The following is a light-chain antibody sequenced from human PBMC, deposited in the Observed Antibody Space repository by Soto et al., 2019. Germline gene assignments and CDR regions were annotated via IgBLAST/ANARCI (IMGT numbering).Light chain of an antibody. CDR3: SSYAGSTLV. CDR1: DSDIGGFNY. J-gene: IGLJ1*01. V-gene: IGLV2-8*01. Sequence: LTQPPSASGSPGQSVTISCTGTDSDIGGFNYVSWYQQYPGKAPKLIIYEVTKRPSGVPDRFSGSKSGNTASLTVSGLQAEDEADYYCSSYAGSTLVFGTGTKVTVL. CDR2: EVT.